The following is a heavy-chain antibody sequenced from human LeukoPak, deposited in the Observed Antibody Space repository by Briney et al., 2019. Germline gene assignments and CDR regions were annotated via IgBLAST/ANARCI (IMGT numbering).Heavy chain of an antibody. CDR1: GGSFGGYY. CDR2: INHSGST. CDR3: ARLTGGQWLVPGGYYFDY. J-gene: IGHJ4*02. Sequence: SETLSLTCAVYGGSFGGYYWSWIRQPPGKGLEWIGEINHSGSTNYNPSLKSRVTISVDTSKNQFSLKLSSVTAADTAVYYCARLTGGQWLVPGGYYFDYWGQGTLVIVSS. D-gene: IGHD6-19*01. V-gene: IGHV4-34*01.